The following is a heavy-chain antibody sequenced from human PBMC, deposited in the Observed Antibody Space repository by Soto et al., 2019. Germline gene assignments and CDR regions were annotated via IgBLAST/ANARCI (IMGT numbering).Heavy chain of an antibody. J-gene: IGHJ6*02. CDR1: GGTFSSYA. V-gene: IGHV1-69*13. CDR2: IIPIFGTA. Sequence: AASVKVSCKASGGTFSSYAISWVRQAPGQGLEWMGGIIPIFGTANYAQKFQGRVTITADESTSTAYMELSSLRSEDTAVYYCARGRPAIAALYYYGMDVWGQGTTVTVSS. CDR3: ARGRPAIAALYYYGMDV. D-gene: IGHD6-6*01.